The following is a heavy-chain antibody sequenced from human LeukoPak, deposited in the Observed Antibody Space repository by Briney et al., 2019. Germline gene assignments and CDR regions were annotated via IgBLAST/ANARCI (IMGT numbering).Heavy chain of an antibody. Sequence: ASVKVSCKASGYTFTGYYMHWVRQAPGQGPEWMGWINPNSGGTNYAQKFQGRVTMTRDTSISTAYMELSRLRSDDTAVYYCARTVYDFWSGYQELNWFDPWGQGTLVTVSS. V-gene: IGHV1-2*02. CDR2: INPNSGGT. D-gene: IGHD3-3*01. CDR3: ARTVYDFWSGYQELNWFDP. CDR1: GYTFTGYY. J-gene: IGHJ5*02.